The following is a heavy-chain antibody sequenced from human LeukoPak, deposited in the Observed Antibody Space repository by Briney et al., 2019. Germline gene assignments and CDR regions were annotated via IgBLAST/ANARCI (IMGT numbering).Heavy chain of an antibody. CDR3: AKRGVCNRGIPVRFHKRAYFLDS. CDR2: ISDSGGRT. Sequence: QSGGSLRLSCAASGFTFSTYSVTWVRQAPGKGLEWVAGISDSGGRTNYADSVKGRFTISRDNPKNTLYLQMNSLRTEDTAVYFCAKRGVCNRGIPVRFHKRAYFLDSLGQGALVTVSS. V-gene: IGHV3-23*01. J-gene: IGHJ5*01. D-gene: IGHD2/OR15-2a*01. CDR1: GFTFSTYS.